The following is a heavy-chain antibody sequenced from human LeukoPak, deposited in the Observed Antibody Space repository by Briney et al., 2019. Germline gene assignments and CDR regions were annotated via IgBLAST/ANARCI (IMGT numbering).Heavy chain of an antibody. J-gene: IGHJ4*02. Sequence: GGSLRLSCAASGFIVTSNYMSWVRQAPGKGLEWVSVIYSGGSTNYADSVKGRFTISTDNSKNMLYLQMNSLRAEDTAVYYCARDSPVSGVDYWGQGTLVTVSS. D-gene: IGHD6-19*01. CDR2: IYSGGST. CDR3: ARDSPVSGVDY. CDR1: GFIVTSNY. V-gene: IGHV3-53*01.